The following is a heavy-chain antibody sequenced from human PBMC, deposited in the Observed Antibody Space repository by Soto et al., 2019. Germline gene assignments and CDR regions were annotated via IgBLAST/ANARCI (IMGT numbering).Heavy chain of an antibody. CDR2: IGRTRKYI. CDR1: GFTFSDYY. Sequence: HVEVVESGGGLVKPGGSLRLSCAASGFTFSDYYMSWIRQAPGKGLEWVSYIGRTRKYIAYVDSVKGRFTISRDGAKNSVFLQMNSLRDEDTAVYYCARDHNWSFDYWGQGIPVTVSS. V-gene: IGHV3-11*06. CDR3: ARDHNWSFDY. J-gene: IGHJ4*02. D-gene: IGHD1-20*01.